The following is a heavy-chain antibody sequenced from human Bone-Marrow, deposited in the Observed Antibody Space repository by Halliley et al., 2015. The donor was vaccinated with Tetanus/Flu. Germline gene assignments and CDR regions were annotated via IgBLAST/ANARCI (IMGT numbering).Heavy chain of an antibody. Sequence: TLSLTCAVYGGSFSGYYWSWIRQSPRKGLEWIGEIKHSGNSNYNPSLRSRVTLSVDTSKNQFSLRLTSVTAADTAVYYCARGRSERIYPTSIFERPRVVAWLDPWGQGTPVTVSS. CDR2: IKHSGNS. J-gene: IGHJ5*02. V-gene: IGHV4-34*01. CDR3: ARGRSERIYPTSIFERPRVVAWLDP. D-gene: IGHD2-21*01. CDR1: GGSFSGYY.